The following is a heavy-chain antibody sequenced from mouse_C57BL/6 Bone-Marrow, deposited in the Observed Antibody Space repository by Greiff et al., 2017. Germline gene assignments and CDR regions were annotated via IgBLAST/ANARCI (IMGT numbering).Heavy chain of an antibody. J-gene: IGHJ3*01. CDR3: ARRITT. CDR1: GFTFSSYG. V-gene: IGHV5-6*02. CDR2: ISSGGSYT. Sequence: EVKLMESGGDLVKPGGSLKISCAASGFTFSSYGMSWVRQNPDKRLEWVANISSGGSYTYYPDSVKGRFTISRDNAKNTLYLQMSSLKSEDTAMYYCARRITTGGQGTLVTVSA. D-gene: IGHD1-1*01.